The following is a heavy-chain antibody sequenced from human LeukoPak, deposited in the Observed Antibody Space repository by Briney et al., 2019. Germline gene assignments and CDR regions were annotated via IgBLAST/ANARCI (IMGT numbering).Heavy chain of an antibody. Sequence: PGGSLRLSCAASGFTVSSNYMSWVRQAPGKGLEWVSVIYSGGSTYYADPVKGRFTISRDNSKNTLYLQMNSLRAEDTAVYYCASTRQLLLWFGELRYWGQGTLVTLSS. J-gene: IGHJ4*02. CDR1: GFTVSSNY. V-gene: IGHV3-53*01. D-gene: IGHD3-10*01. CDR2: IYSGGST. CDR3: ASTRQLLLWFGELRY.